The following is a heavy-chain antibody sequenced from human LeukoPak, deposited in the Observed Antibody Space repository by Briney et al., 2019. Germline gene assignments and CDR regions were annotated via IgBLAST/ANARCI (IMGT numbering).Heavy chain of an antibody. Sequence: PGGSLRLSCAASGFTFSSYAMSWVRQAPGKGLEWVSAIGGSGADTYYADSVKGRFTISRDNSKSTMYLQMNSLRAEDTAVYYCANAGGEGYYFDYWGQGTLVTVSS. CDR2: IGGSGADT. V-gene: IGHV3-23*01. CDR3: ANAGGEGYYFDY. CDR1: GFTFSSYA. D-gene: IGHD2-21*01. J-gene: IGHJ4*02.